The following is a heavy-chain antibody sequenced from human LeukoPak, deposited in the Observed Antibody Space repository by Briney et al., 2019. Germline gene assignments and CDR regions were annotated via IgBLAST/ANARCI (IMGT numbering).Heavy chain of an antibody. V-gene: IGHV3-7*03. CDR1: GFTFISYG. CDR2: IKKDGGEK. D-gene: IGHD6-19*01. CDR3: AKLPGRAVAGEIDYYYMDV. Sequence: GGSLRLSCAASGFTFISYGISWFRRAPGKGRKWVANIKKDGGEKYYVDSVKGRFTISRDNANNSLYLQMNSLRAEDTAVYYCAKLPGRAVAGEIDYYYMDVWGKGTTVTISS. J-gene: IGHJ6*03.